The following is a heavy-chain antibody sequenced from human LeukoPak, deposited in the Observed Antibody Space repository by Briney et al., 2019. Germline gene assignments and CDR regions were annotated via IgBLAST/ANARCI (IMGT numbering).Heavy chain of an antibody. J-gene: IGHJ6*02. V-gene: IGHV4-34*01. D-gene: IGHD6-13*01. CDR3: AREGRPAAENTFYFYYGMDV. Sequence: SETLSLTCAVYGGSFSGYYWSWIRQPPGKGLEWIGEINHSGSTNYNPSLKSRVTISVDTSKNQFSLKLSSVTAADTAVYYCAREGRPAAENTFYFYYGMDVWGQGTAVTVSS. CDR2: INHSGST. CDR1: GGSFSGYY.